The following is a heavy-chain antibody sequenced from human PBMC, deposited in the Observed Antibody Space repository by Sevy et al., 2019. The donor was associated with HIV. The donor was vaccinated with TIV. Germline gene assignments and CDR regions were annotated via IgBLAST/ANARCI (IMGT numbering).Heavy chain of an antibody. CDR1: GGSISSYY. Sequence: SETLSLTCTVSGGSISSYYWSWIRQPPGKGLEWIGYIYYSGSTNYNPSLKSRVTISVDTSKNQFSLKLSSVTAADTAVYYCARDEGSHPYYYYGMDVWGQGTTVTVSS. CDR2: IYYSGST. J-gene: IGHJ6*02. V-gene: IGHV4-59*01. CDR3: ARDEGSHPYYYYGMDV.